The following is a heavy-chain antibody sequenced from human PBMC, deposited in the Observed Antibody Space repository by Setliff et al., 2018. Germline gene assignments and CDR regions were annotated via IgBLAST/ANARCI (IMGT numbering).Heavy chain of an antibody. D-gene: IGHD4-4*01. J-gene: IGHJ4*02. V-gene: IGHV4-39*01. CDR3: AREGRWDYSYPIY. CDR2: ISSSGTS. CDR1: DDSIYSDYYF. Sequence: SETLSLTCSVSDDSIYSDYYFWGWIRQPPGKGLEWIGTISSSGTSKYNSSLVGRATLSIDVPERQFALRLSSVTDADTAVYFCAREGRWDYSYPIYWGQGIRVTVSS.